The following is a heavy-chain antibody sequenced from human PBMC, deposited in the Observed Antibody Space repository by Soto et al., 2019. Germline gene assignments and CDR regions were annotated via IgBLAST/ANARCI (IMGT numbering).Heavy chain of an antibody. D-gene: IGHD6-6*01. Sequence: PSETLSLTCTVSGGSISSYYWSWLRQPPGKGLEWFGYIYYSGSTNYNPSLKSRVTISVDTSKNQFSLKLSSVTAADTAVYYCARGSIAARPLIDYWRQGTLVTVSS. V-gene: IGHV4-59*01. CDR1: GGSISSYY. J-gene: IGHJ4*02. CDR2: IYYSGST. CDR3: ARGSIAARPLIDY.